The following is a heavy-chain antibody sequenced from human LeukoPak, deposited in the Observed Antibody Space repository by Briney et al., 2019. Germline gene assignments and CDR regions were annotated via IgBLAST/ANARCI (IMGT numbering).Heavy chain of an antibody. D-gene: IGHD4-11*01. CDR1: GFTFSSYA. CDR2: ISGSGGST. V-gene: IGHV3-23*01. Sequence: GGSLRLSCAASGFTFSSYAMRWVRQAPGERLEWVSDISGSGGSTYYADSVKGRFTISRDNSKNPPYLQMNSLRAEDTAVYYCAKDQRRLPSHFDYWGQGTLVTVSS. CDR3: AKDQRRLPSHFDY. J-gene: IGHJ4*02.